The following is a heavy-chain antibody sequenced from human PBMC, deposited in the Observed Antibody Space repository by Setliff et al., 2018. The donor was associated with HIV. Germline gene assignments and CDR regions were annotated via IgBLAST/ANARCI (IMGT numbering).Heavy chain of an antibody. Sequence: SETLSLTCTVSGDSVSSGSYYWSWIRQPPGKGLEWSGYIYYSGNTYFNPALKSRITMSVDTSEDQFSLKMSSVTAADTAVYYCAREDARSGPGWTPGLFDSWGQGSQVTVSS. D-gene: IGHD2-15*01. V-gene: IGHV4-61*01. CDR1: GDSVSSGSYY. J-gene: IGHJ5*01. CDR3: AREDARSGPGWTPGLFDS. CDR2: IYYSGNT.